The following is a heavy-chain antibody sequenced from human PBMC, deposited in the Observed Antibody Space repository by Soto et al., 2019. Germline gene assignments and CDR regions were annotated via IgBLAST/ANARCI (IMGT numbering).Heavy chain of an antibody. CDR1: GFSFSSHN. D-gene: IGHD1-26*01. Sequence: EVQLVKSGGGLVQPGGSLRLSCAASGFSFSSHNMNWVRQAPGKGLEWVSYISTSGSSIYYADSVKGRFTISRDNAKNSLYLQINSLRAEDTAVYYCARSGNYRLDCWGQGTLVTVSS. J-gene: IGHJ4*02. CDR2: ISTSGSSI. V-gene: IGHV3-48*01. CDR3: ARSGNYRLDC.